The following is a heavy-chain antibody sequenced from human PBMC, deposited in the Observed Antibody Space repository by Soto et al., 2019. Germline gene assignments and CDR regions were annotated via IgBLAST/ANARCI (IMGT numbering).Heavy chain of an antibody. CDR2: ITAYGDST. D-gene: IGHD6-19*01. CDR1: GFTFSKYA. Sequence: EVQLLESGGGFVQPGGSLRLCCGASGFTFSKYAMSWVRQAPGKGLEWVSAITAYGDSTHYADSVKGRFTISSDSPKNTLYLQMYTLRAEHTAVYYCANDPLLYYSDWYPPPGFDPWGQGTLVTVSS. J-gene: IGHJ5*02. CDR3: ANDPLLYYSDWYPPPGFDP. V-gene: IGHV3-23*01.